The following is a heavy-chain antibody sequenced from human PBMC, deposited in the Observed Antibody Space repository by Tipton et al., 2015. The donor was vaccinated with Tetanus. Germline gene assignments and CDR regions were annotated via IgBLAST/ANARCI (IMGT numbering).Heavy chain of an antibody. J-gene: IGHJ4*02. CDR1: GFTFSSYA. D-gene: IGHD3-22*01. CDR2: ISGSGGTT. Sequence: SLRLSCAASGFTFSSYAMSWVRQAPGKGLEWVSAISGSGGTTYYAGSVKGRFTLSRDNSKNTLFLHMDPLRAEDTAVYYCAKEVDVSSGWRNFDYWGQGTLVTVSS. V-gene: IGHV3-23*01. CDR3: AKEVDVSSGWRNFDY.